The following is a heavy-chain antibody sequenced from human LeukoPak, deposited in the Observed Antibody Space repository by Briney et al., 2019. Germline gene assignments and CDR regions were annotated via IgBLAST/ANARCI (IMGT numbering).Heavy chain of an antibody. D-gene: IGHD3-16*01. Sequence: ASVKVSCKASGYTFTGYYMHWVRQAPGQGLEWMGWINPNSGGTNYAQKFQGRVTMTRNTSISTAYMELSSLRSEDTAVYYCARGRYDYVWGSYPYWGQGTLVTVSS. CDR3: ARGRYDYVWGSYPY. V-gene: IGHV1-2*02. CDR2: INPNSGGT. J-gene: IGHJ4*02. CDR1: GYTFTGYY.